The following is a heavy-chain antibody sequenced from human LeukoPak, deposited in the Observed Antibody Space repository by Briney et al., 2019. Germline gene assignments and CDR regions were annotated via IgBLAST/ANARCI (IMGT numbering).Heavy chain of an antibody. V-gene: IGHV4-4*07. J-gene: IGHJ3*02. CDR2: IYTSGST. CDR3: ARDRRFLEWLGAFDI. Sequence: SETLSLTCTVSGGSISSYYWSWIRQPAGQGLEWFGRIYTSGSTNYNPSLKSRVTMSVDTSKNQFSLKLSSVTAADTAVYYCARDRRFLEWLGAFDIWGQGTMVTVSS. D-gene: IGHD3-3*01. CDR1: GGSISSYY.